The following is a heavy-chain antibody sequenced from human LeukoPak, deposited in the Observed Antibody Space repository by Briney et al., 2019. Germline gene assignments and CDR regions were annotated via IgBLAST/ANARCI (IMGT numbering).Heavy chain of an antibody. V-gene: IGHV1-2*02. CDR1: GYTFTGYY. Sequence: GASVKVSCKASGYTFTGYYMHWVRQAPGQGLEWMGWINPNSGGTNYAQKFQGRVTMTRDTSISTAYMELSRLRSDDTAVYYCARVLKGYCSGGSCYGGFDYWGQGTLVTVSS. CDR3: ARVLKGYCSGGSCYGGFDY. D-gene: IGHD2-15*01. J-gene: IGHJ4*02. CDR2: INPNSGGT.